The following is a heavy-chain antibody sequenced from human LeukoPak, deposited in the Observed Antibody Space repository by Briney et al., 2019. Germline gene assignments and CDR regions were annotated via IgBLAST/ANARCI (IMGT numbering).Heavy chain of an antibody. CDR1: GFTVSSNY. D-gene: IGHD3-10*01. Sequence: GGSLRLSCAASGFTVSSNYMSWVRQAPGKGLEWVSVIYSGGSTYYADSVKGRFTISRDNSENTLYLQMNSLRAEDTAVYYCARSGSYYNGNAFDIWGQGTMVTVSS. CDR2: IYSGGST. J-gene: IGHJ3*02. V-gene: IGHV3-53*01. CDR3: ARSGSYYNGNAFDI.